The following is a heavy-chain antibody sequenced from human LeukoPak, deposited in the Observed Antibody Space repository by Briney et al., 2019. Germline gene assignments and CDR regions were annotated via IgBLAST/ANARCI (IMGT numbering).Heavy chain of an antibody. Sequence: SETLSLTCTVSGASISTYYWSWLRQPPGKGLEWIGHIYYSETTNYNPSLESRVTISVDTCKNQFPLKLYSVTAADTAMYYCARVGDFWSGHHPYFDYWGQGTLVTVSS. CDR3: ARVGDFWSGHHPYFDY. D-gene: IGHD3-3*01. J-gene: IGHJ4*02. CDR2: IYYSETT. CDR1: GASISTYY. V-gene: IGHV4-59*01.